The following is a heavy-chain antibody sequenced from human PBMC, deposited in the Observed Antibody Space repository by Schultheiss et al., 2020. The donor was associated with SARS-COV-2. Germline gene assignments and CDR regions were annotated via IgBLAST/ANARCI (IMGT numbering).Heavy chain of an antibody. CDR2: IYYSGST. Sequence: SQTLSLTCAVSGYSISSGYYWGWIRQPPGKGLEWIGYIYYSGSTYYSPSLKSRVTISVDTSKNQFSLKLSSVTAADTAVYYCASLDSSGYYILRYWGQGTLVTVSS. CDR3: ASLDSSGYYILRY. D-gene: IGHD3-22*01. J-gene: IGHJ4*02. CDR1: GYSISSGYY. V-gene: IGHV4-38-2*01.